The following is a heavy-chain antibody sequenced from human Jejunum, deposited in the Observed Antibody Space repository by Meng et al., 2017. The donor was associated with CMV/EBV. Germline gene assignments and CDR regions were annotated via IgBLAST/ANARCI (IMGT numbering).Heavy chain of an antibody. CDR2: ISGDGSVT. CDR3: ARTPLYCSSASCYTFDY. Sequence: FTFSSNWMHWVRQPQGKGLVWVSRISGDGSVTNYADSVKGRFIISRDNTRNTLYLQMSGLRAEDTAVYYCARTPLYCSSASCYTFDYWGQGTLVTVSS. D-gene: IGHD2-2*01. CDR1: FTFSSNW. J-gene: IGHJ4*02. V-gene: IGHV3-74*01.